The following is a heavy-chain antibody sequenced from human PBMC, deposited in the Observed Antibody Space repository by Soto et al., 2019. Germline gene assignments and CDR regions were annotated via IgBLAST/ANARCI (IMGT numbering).Heavy chain of an antibody. CDR2: IYYSGST. D-gene: IGHD4-17*01. CDR3: ARVGGSSPLADYGDYGDAFDI. J-gene: IGHJ3*02. CDR1: GGSISSGDYY. V-gene: IGHV4-30-4*01. Sequence: QVQLQESGPGLVKPSQTLSLTCTVSGGSISSGDYYWSWIRQPPGKGLEWIGYIYYSGSTYYNPSLKSRVTISVDTSKNPFSLKLSSVTAADTAVYYCARVGGSSPLADYGDYGDAFDIWGQGTMVTVSS.